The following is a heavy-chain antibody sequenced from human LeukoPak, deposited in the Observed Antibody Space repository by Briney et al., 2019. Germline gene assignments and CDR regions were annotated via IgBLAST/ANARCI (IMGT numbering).Heavy chain of an antibody. Sequence: GGSLRLSCAGSGFTFSNYAMMGLRQAPGRGVEGVSSIIGSGGNTHYADSVKGRFTISRDNSKNTLYVQMNSLRAADKAVYYCARRSSSNSGYFDYWGQGTLVTVSS. V-gene: IGHV3-23*01. CDR1: GFTFSNYA. CDR2: IIGSGGNT. D-gene: IGHD2/OR15-2a*01. CDR3: ARRSSSNSGYFDY. J-gene: IGHJ4*02.